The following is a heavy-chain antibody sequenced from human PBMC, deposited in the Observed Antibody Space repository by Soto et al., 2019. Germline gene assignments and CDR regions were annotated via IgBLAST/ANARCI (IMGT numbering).Heavy chain of an antibody. CDR3: AKLSSPINDLAEPGPAY. Sequence: PGGSLRLSCEVSEFIFSSFALSWVRLAPGKGLEWVAAVSHRGVNKYYADSVKGRFTISRENAKNTLYRQMNSLRAEDTAVYYCAKLSSPINDLAEPGPAYWGQGTLVTVS. D-gene: IGHD6-13*01. CDR1: EFIFSSFA. V-gene: IGHV3-23*01. CDR2: VSHRGVNK. J-gene: IGHJ4*02.